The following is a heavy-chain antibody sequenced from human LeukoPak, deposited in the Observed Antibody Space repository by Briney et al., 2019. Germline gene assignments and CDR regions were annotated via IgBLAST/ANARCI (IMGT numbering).Heavy chain of an antibody. Sequence: PSETLSLTCTVSGGSISSYYWSWIRQPAGKGLEWIGRIYTSGSTNYNPSLKSRVTMSVYTSKNQFSLKLSSVTTADTAVYYCARAEPRGYDCCVYDYWGQGTLVTVSS. J-gene: IGHJ4*02. V-gene: IGHV4-4*07. CDR2: IYTSGST. D-gene: IGHD5-12*01. CDR3: ARAEPRGYDCCVYDY. CDR1: GGSISSYY.